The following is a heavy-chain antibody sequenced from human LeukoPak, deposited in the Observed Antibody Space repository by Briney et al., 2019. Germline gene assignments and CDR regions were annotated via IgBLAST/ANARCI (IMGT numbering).Heavy chain of an antibody. CDR2: INPNGGAT. J-gene: IGHJ4*02. Sequence: GASVKVSCKASGYTFTHYYIHWVRQAPGQGLECTGIINPNGGATSYTQKFQGRVTMTRDTSTSTVYMELSSLRSEDTAVYYCARVMVAWFGDKAFDYWGQGTLVTVSS. D-gene: IGHD3-10*01. V-gene: IGHV1-46*01. CDR1: GYTFTHYY. CDR3: ARVMVAWFGDKAFDY.